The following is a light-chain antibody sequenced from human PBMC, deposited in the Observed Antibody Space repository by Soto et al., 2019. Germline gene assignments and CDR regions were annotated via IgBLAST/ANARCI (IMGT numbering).Light chain of an antibody. CDR3: QQYGSSPRT. CDR1: QSVSSSY. Sequence: EIVLTQSPGTLSLSPGERANLSCRASQSVSSSYLTWYQQKPGQAPRLLIYDASSRATGIPDRFSGSGSGTDFTLTISRLEPEDFAVYYCQQYGSSPRTFGQGTTVEIK. V-gene: IGKV3-20*01. CDR2: DAS. J-gene: IGKJ1*01.